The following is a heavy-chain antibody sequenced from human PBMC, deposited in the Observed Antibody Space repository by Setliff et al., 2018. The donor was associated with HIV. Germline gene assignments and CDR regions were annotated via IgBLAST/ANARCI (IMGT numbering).Heavy chain of an antibody. V-gene: IGHV4-39*01. J-gene: IGHJ6*03. CDR3: ARHPRHYNILTGYRYYYMDV. CDR1: GDSFSTSSYF. Sequence: PSETLSLTCSVSGDSFSTSSYFWGWVRQSPGKGLEWIGNIYYTGFTYSSPSLKSRVIMSIDTSKSQFSLNLTSVTDSDTAVYYCARHPRHYNILTGYRYYYMDVWGKGTTVTVSS. CDR2: IYYTGFT. D-gene: IGHD3-9*01.